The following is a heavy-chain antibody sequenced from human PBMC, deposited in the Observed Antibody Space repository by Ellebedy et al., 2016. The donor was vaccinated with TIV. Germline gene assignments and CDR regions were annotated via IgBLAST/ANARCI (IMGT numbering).Heavy chain of an antibody. Sequence: GGSLRLSCAASGFIFSYYALNWVRQAPGKGLEWVSAISGSGLITYYTDSVKGRFTVSRDNSKNTLYLHMSSLRAEDTAIYYCVKDSMFPTQNQGFHYWGQGTLVTVSS. CDR1: GFIFSYYA. V-gene: IGHV3-23*01. D-gene: IGHD3-10*02. CDR3: VKDSMFPTQNQGFHY. CDR2: ISGSGLIT. J-gene: IGHJ4*02.